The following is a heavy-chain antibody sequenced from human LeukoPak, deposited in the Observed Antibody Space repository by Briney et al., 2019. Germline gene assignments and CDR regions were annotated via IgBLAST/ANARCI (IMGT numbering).Heavy chain of an antibody. CDR1: GDSASSKSAA. V-gene: IGHV6-1*01. CDR3: AKLGDSST. Sequence: SQTLSLTCAISGDSASSKSAAWSWIRQSPSRGLEWLGRTYYRSKWYNDYAVSVKSRIIINPDTSKNQFSLQLNSVTPEDTAVYYCAKLGDSSTWGQGTLVTVSS. D-gene: IGHD6-19*01. CDR2: TYYRSKWYN. J-gene: IGHJ5*02.